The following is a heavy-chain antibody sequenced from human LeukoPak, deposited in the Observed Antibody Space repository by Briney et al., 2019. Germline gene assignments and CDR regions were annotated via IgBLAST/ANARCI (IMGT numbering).Heavy chain of an antibody. CDR2: FDPEDGET. J-gene: IGHJ3*02. V-gene: IGHV1-24*01. Sequence: GASVEVSCKASGYTFTGYYMHWVRQAPGKGLEWMGGFDPEDGETIYAQKFQGRVTMTEDTSTDTAYMELSSLRSEDTAVYYCATDRTGTTIHDAFDIWGQGTMVTVSS. D-gene: IGHD1-1*01. CDR1: GYTFTGYY. CDR3: ATDRTGTTIHDAFDI.